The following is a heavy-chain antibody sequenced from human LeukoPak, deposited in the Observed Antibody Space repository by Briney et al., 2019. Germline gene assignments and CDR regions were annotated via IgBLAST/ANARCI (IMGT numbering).Heavy chain of an antibody. J-gene: IGHJ6*02. CDR1: GDSVSSYSAA. D-gene: IGHD1-26*01. CDR3: ARGPRGRYSYYYGMDV. CDR2: TYYRSKWYN. V-gene: IGHV6-1*01. Sequence: SQTLSLTCAISGDSVSSYSAAWNWIRQSPSRGLEWLGRTYYRSKWYNDYAVSVKSRITINPDTSKNQFPLQLNSVAPEDTGVYYWARGPRGRYSYYYGMDVWGQGTTVTVSS.